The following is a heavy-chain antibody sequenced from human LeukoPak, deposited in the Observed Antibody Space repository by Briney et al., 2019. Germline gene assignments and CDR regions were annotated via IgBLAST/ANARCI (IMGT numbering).Heavy chain of an antibody. CDR1: GFPFSSYS. CDR2: IRQDGSET. V-gene: IGHV3-7*01. CDR3: ARTPKVSQYGMDV. J-gene: IGHJ6*02. Sequence: GALRLSCAASGFPFSSYSMNWVRQAPGKGLEGVANIRQDGSETNYVDSVKGRFTISRDNAKNSLYLQMNSLIGEDTAVYYCARTPKVSQYGMDVWGQGTTVTVSS. D-gene: IGHD2-15*01.